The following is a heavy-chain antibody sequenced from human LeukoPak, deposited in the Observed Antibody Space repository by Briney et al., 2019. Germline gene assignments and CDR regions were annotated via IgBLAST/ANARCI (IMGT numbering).Heavy chain of an antibody. V-gene: IGHV6-1*01. J-gene: IGHJ4*02. CDR1: GDSVSNNSAA. CDR2: TYNRSKWYN. Sequence: SQTLSLTCGISGDSVSNNSAAWNWIRQSPSRGPEWLGRTYNRSKWYNDYAVSVKSRITINRDIPKNQFSLHLNSVTPEDTAVYYCARSVGTLDQWGQGTLVTVSS. CDR3: ARSVGTLDQ.